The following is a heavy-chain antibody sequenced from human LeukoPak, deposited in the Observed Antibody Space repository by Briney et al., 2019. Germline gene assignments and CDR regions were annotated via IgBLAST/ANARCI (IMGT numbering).Heavy chain of an antibody. CDR3: ARVNPGLRYFGY. CDR2: INHSGST. J-gene: IGHJ4*02. D-gene: IGHD3-9*01. CDR1: GGSFGGYY. V-gene: IGHV4-34*01. Sequence: SETLSLTCAVYGGSFGGYYWSWIRQPPGKGLEWIGEINHSGSTNSNPSLKSRVTISVDTSKNQFSLKLSSVTAADTAVYYCARVNPGLRYFGYWGQGALVTVSS.